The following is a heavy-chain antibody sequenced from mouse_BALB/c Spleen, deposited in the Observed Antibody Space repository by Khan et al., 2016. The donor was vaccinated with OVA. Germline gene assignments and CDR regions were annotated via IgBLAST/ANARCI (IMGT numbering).Heavy chain of an antibody. Sequence: EVQLQESGPSLVKPSQTLSLTCSVTGDSITSGYWNWIRKCPGNKLEYMGYIIYTGYTYYNPSLQSRISITRHTSKNQYYLHLNSVTDEDTATYYCARSTYRYAFVYWGQGTLVTVSA. V-gene: IGHV3-8*02. D-gene: IGHD2-12*01. CDR3: ARSTYRYAFVY. CDR2: IIYTGYT. J-gene: IGHJ3*01. CDR1: GDSITSGY.